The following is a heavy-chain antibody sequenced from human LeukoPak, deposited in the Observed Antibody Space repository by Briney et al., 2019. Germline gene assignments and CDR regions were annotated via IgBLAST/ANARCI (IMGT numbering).Heavy chain of an antibody. CDR3: TTQVGYCIRTSCYWEDAFEI. D-gene: IGHD2-2*01. Sequence: RTGRSLRLSCAASGLTFSDAWMSWVRQAPGKGLEWVGRIKSKIDGGTTNYAAPVQGRFTISRDDSKNTLYLQMNSLKTEDTAVYHCTTQVGYCIRTSCYWEDAFEIWGQGTMVTVSS. CDR2: IKSKIDGGTT. V-gene: IGHV3-15*06. CDR1: GLTFSDAW. J-gene: IGHJ3*02.